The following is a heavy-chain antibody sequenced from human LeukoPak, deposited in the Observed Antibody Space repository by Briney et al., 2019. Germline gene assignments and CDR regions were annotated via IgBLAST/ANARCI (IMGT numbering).Heavy chain of an antibody. CDR2: IWYDGSDK. D-gene: IGHD6-13*01. CDR3: ARRSIAAAASLDY. J-gene: IGHJ4*02. V-gene: IGHV3-33*01. CDR1: GFTFSDYG. Sequence: GRALRLSCAASGFTFSDYGMHWVHQAPGKGLEWVALIWYDGSDKYYAGSVKGRFTISRDNSKNTLFLQMNSLRTDDTAVYYCARRSIAAAASLDYWGQGTLVTVSS.